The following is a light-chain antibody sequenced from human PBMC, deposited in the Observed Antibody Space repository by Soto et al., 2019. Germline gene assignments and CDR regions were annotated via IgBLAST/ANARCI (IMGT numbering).Light chain of an antibody. CDR1: QSVSNNY. J-gene: IGKJ5*01. CDR2: GAS. Sequence: VMTQAPATLSVSPGERATLSCRASQSVSNNYLAWYQQKPGQAPRLLIYGASNRATGIPDRFSGSGSGTDFTLTISRLEPEDFAVYYCQQYGSSGTFGQGTRLEIK. CDR3: QQYGSSGT. V-gene: IGKV3-20*01.